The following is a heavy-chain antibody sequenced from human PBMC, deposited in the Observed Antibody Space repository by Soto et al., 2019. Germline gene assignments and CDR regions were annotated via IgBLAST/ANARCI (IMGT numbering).Heavy chain of an antibody. CDR3: ARLFCSSSTCDRWFDP. CDR1: GYTFTTFW. Sequence: GESLKISCTGFGYTFTTFWISWVRQMPGRGLEWMGRIDPRDSYTNYSPSFQGHVTISADKSISTAYLQWGSLKASDTAMYYCARLFCSSSTCDRWFDPWGQGTLVTVSS. V-gene: IGHV5-10-1*01. CDR2: IDPRDSYT. J-gene: IGHJ5*02. D-gene: IGHD2-2*01.